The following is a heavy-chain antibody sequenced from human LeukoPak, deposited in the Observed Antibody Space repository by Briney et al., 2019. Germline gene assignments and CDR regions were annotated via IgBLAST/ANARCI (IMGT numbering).Heavy chain of an antibody. CDR1: GFPFTNAW. D-gene: IGHD5-18*01. CDR3: ATEGFFYGYHGLDL. CDR2: IKDKSKGCTT. Sequence: GGSLRLSCGVSGFPFTNAWMSWVRQVPGKGLEWLGRIKDKSKGCTTEYRAPGKGIFTISRGDSQNSVYLQMNTVKNEETTVYYCATEGFFYGYHGLDLWGQGTMVTVSS. V-gene: IGHV3-15*01. J-gene: IGHJ3*01.